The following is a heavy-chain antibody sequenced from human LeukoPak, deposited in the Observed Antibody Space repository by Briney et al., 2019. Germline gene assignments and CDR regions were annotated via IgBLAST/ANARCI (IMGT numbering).Heavy chain of an antibody. CDR3: AREAGKSEFRENRPQIDHYYYYMDV. D-gene: IGHD3-10*01. CDR1: GGSISSHY. CDR2: IYYSGST. V-gene: IGHV4-59*11. J-gene: IGHJ6*03. Sequence: PSETLSLTCTVSGGSISSHYWSWIRQPPGKGLEWIGYIYYSGSTNYNPSLKSRVTISVDTSKNQFSLKLSSVTAADTAVYYCAREAGKSEFRENRPQIDHYYYYMDVWGKGTTVTVSS.